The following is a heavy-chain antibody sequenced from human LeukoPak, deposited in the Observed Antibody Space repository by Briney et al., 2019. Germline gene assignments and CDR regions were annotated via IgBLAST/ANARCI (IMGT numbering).Heavy chain of an antibody. CDR3: ARDSGSYEFDY. CDR2: ISSSSSYI. D-gene: IGHD1-26*01. V-gene: IGHV3-21*01. Sequence: GGSLRLSCAASGFTFSSDSMNWVRKAPAQGLEWVSSISSSSSYIYYANSVKGRFTISRDNAKNSLYLQMNSLRAEDTAVYYCARDSGSYEFDYWGQGTLVTVSS. J-gene: IGHJ4*02. CDR1: GFTFSSDS.